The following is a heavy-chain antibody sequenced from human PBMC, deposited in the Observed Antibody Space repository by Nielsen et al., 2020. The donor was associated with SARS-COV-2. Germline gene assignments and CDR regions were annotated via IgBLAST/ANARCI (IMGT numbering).Heavy chain of an antibody. CDR1: GFTVSSTY. Sequence: GGSLRLSCAASGFTVSSTYMSWVRQAPGKGLEWVSIIYSGGRTYSADFVKGRFTISRDNSKNTLYLQMNNLRAEDTAVYYCAREEEYYYHSSGYSTQGMDVWGQGTTVTVSS. D-gene: IGHD3-22*01. V-gene: IGHV3-53*01. CDR3: AREEEYYYHSSGYSTQGMDV. CDR2: IYSGGRT. J-gene: IGHJ6*02.